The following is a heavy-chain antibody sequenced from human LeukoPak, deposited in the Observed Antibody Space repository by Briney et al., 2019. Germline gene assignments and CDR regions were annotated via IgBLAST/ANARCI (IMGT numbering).Heavy chain of an antibody. V-gene: IGHV1-18*01. D-gene: IGHD3-22*01. Sequence: ASVKVSCKASGYTFTSYGISWVRQAPGQGLEWMGWISAYNGNTNYAQKLQGRVTMTTDTSTSTAYMELRSLRSDDTAVYYCARDRGVRRYYYDSSGYYYDRWGQGTLVTVSS. CDR3: ARDRGVRRYYYDSSGYYYDR. J-gene: IGHJ5*02. CDR1: GYTFTSYG. CDR2: ISAYNGNT.